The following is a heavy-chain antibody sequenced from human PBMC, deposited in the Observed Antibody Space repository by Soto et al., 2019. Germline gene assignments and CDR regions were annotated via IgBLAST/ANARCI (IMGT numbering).Heavy chain of an antibody. V-gene: IGHV3-30-3*01. CDR2: ISYDGSNK. CDR1: GFTFSSYA. Sequence: VGSLRLSCAASGFTFSSYAMHWVRQAPGKGLEWVAVISYDGSNKYYADSVKGRFTISRDNSKNTLYLQMNSLRAEDTAVYYCARSYYDSSGYYYTPLPSEYFQHWGQGTLVTVSS. CDR3: ARSYYDSSGYYYTPLPSEYFQH. D-gene: IGHD3-22*01. J-gene: IGHJ1*01.